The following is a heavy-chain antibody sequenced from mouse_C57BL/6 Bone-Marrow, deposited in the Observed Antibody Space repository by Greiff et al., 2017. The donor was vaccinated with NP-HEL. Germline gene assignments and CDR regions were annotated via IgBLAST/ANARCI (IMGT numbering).Heavy chain of an antibody. J-gene: IGHJ2*01. V-gene: IGHV1-82*01. CDR2: IYPGDGDT. Sequence: QVQLKESGPELVKPGASVKISCKASGYAFSSSWMNWVKQRPGKGLEWIGRIYPGDGDTNYNGKFKGKATLTVDKSSSTAYMQLSSLTSEDSAVYFCARSGAYYSIYFDYWGQGTTLTVSS. CDR3: ARSGAYYSIYFDY. D-gene: IGHD2-5*01. CDR1: GYAFSSSW.